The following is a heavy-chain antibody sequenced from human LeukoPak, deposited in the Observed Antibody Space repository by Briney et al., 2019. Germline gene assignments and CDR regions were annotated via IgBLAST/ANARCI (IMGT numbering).Heavy chain of an antibody. Sequence: SETLSPTCTVSGASMKTYYWTWIRQFPGKGLEWIGYISSTGSTNYNPSLKSRVTISLDTSKNQFSLELSSVTATDTAMYYCARHSATYGSGAWGQGTLVTVSS. V-gene: IGHV4-59*08. CDR1: GASMKTYY. D-gene: IGHD6-25*01. CDR3: ARHSATYGSGA. J-gene: IGHJ5*02. CDR2: ISSTGST.